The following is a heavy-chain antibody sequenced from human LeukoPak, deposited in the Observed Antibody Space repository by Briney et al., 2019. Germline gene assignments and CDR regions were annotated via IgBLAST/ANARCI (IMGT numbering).Heavy chain of an antibody. J-gene: IGHJ5*02. CDR3: ARVPIIGDYVLNWFDP. V-gene: IGHV1-3*03. D-gene: IGHD4-17*01. Sequence: ASVKVSCKASGYTFTSYAMHWVRQAPGQRLEWMGWINTGNGNTKYSQEFQGRVTITRDTSANTAYMELSSLRSEDMAVYYCARVPIIGDYVLNWFDPWGQGTLVTVSS. CDR1: GYTFTSYA. CDR2: INTGNGNT.